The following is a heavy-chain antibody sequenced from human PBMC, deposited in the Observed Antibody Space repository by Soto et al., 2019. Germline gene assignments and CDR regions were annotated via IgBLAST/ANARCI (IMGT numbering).Heavy chain of an antibody. J-gene: IGHJ4*02. D-gene: IGHD6-13*01. CDR1: VFTFISYS. Sequence: PGWSLRLCCECSVFTFISYSMNWVRQAPGKGLEWVSSISGSGGYIYYADSVKGRFTISRDNAKNSLYLQMTSLRDEDTALYYCARDRQSTPWYAADYWGQGSLVTVSS. CDR2: ISGSGGYI. CDR3: ARDRQSTPWYAADY. V-gene: IGHV3-21*01.